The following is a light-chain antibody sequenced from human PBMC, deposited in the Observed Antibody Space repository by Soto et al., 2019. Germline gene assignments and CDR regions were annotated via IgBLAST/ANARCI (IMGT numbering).Light chain of an antibody. CDR2: GNS. CDR1: SANIGAGYD. V-gene: IGLV1-40*01. CDR3: QSYDSSLSGFYV. Sequence: QSALTQPPSVSGAPGQRVTISCTGSSANIGAGYDVHWYQQLPGTAPKLLIYGNSNRPSGVPDRFSGSKSGTSASLAITGLQAEDEADYYCQSYDSSLSGFYVFXTGTKLTVL. J-gene: IGLJ1*01.